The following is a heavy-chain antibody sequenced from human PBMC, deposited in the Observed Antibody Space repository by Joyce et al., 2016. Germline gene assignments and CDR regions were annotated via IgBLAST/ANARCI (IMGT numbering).Heavy chain of an antibody. Sequence: TLSLTCGVSGLSFDLHSFWGWIRQPPGKGLEWIGNVYLHGITHYSPSLKSRVTISMDTSKNRFSLNLNSLTAADTAVYFCARRPYNVHTPLGSDWYFDLWGRGTLVTVSS. CDR2: VYLHGIT. CDR1: GLSFDLHSF. CDR3: ARRPYNVHTPLGSDWYFDL. V-gene: IGHV4-38-2*01. D-gene: IGHD5-18*01. J-gene: IGHJ2*01.